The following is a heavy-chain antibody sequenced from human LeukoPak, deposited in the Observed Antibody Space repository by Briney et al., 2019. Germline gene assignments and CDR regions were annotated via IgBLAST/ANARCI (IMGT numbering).Heavy chain of an antibody. Sequence: GGSLRLSCAASGFTFSTYGMAWVRQVPGNRLEWVSSIGATGGLICYADSVKGRFTVSSSEKTFYLQMNSLRAEDTAVYFCAAKILGSAPFDFWGQGTLVTVSA. J-gene: IGHJ4*02. V-gene: IGHV3-23*01. D-gene: IGHD3-10*01. CDR2: IGATGGLI. CDR3: AAKILGSAPFDF. CDR1: GFTFSTYG.